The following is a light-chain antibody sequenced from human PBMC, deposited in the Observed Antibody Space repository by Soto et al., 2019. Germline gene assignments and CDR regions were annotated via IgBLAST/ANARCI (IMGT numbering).Light chain of an antibody. Sequence: DIQMTQSPSTLSASVGDRVTITCRASQSISSWLAWYQQKPGKAPKLLIYKASSLESGVTSRFSGSVSGTEFTLTISSLKPDDFATYYCQQYNSYSLTFGGGTKVEIK. CDR1: QSISSW. CDR3: QQYNSYSLT. J-gene: IGKJ4*01. V-gene: IGKV1-5*03. CDR2: KAS.